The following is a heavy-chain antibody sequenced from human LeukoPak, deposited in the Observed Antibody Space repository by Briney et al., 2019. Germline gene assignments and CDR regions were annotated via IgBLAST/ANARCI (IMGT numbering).Heavy chain of an antibody. CDR2: TSYSEGT. CDR1: GGSVSRGGYY. Sequence: SETLSLTCTVSGGSVSRGGYYWNWIRQHPGKGLEWIGFTSYSEGTYYNPSLMSRITISVGRSQNQFSLKMRDVTAADTAVYFCATADWESFYFDSWGQGALVAVSS. D-gene: IGHD1-26*01. CDR3: ATADWESFYFDS. V-gene: IGHV4-31*03. J-gene: IGHJ4*02.